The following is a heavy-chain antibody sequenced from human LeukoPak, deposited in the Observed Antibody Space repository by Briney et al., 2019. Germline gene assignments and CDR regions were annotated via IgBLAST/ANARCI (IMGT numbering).Heavy chain of an antibody. J-gene: IGHJ4*02. Sequence: SQTLSLTCTVSGGSINNGGYYWSWIRRHPGKGLEWIGYIYYSGSSYYNPSLRSRVTISVDTSKNHFSLKLSSVTAADTAVYYCARNRDGYNSFDYWGQGTLVTVSS. D-gene: IGHD5-24*01. CDR2: IYYSGSS. CDR1: GGSINNGGYY. V-gene: IGHV4-31*03. CDR3: ARNRDGYNSFDY.